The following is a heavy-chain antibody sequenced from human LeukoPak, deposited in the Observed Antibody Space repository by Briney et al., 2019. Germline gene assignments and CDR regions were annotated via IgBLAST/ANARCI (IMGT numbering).Heavy chain of an antibody. D-gene: IGHD4-11*01. V-gene: IGHV1-18*01. CDR2: ISAYNGNT. CDR3: ARDRDYPGRFDP. CDR1: GYTFMSYG. J-gene: IGHJ5*02. Sequence: ASVKVSCKASGYTFMSYGISWVRQAPGQGLEWMGWISAYNGNTNYAQKLQGRVTMTTDTSTSTAYMELRSLRSDDTAVYYCARDRDYPGRFDPWGQGTLVTVSS.